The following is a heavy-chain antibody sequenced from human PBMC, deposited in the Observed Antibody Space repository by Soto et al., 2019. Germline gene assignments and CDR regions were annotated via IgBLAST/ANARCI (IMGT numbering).Heavy chain of an antibody. D-gene: IGHD3-22*01. Sequence: EVQLLESGGGLVQPGGSLRLSCTASGFTFSTYGMSWVRQAPGKGLEWVSSLSGDGTTTYYIDSVKGRFTIARHNSRNTLSLQMNSLGPEETAAYYCAKDITFDSRAYNYWGQGIVVTVSS. CDR2: LSGDGTTT. CDR3: AKDITFDSRAYNY. J-gene: IGHJ4*02. CDR1: GFTFSTYG. V-gene: IGHV3-23*01.